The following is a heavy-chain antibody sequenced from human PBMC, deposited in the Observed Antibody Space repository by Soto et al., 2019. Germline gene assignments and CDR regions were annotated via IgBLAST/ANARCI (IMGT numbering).Heavy chain of an antibody. CDR3: ARYPGLKPRFDY. CDR2: IYYGGST. Sequence: PSETLSLTCTVSGGSISSGDYYWSWIRQPPGKGLEWIGCIYYGGSTYYNPSLKSRVTISVDTSKNQFSLKLSSVTAADTAVYYCARYPGLKPRFDYWGQGTLVT. J-gene: IGHJ4*02. CDR1: GGSISSGDYY. D-gene: IGHD6-19*01. V-gene: IGHV4-30-4*01.